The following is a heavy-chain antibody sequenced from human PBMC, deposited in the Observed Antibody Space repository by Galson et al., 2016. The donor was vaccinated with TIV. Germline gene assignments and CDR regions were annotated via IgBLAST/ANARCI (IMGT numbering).Heavy chain of an antibody. V-gene: IGHV2-70*11. J-gene: IGHJ4*02. D-gene: IGHD3-16*01. CDR2: IDWDDDK. CDR3: PRNGPGGDTNY. CDR1: GFSLTTSGMC. Sequence: ALVKPTQTLTLTCTFSGFSLTTSGMCVSWIRQPPGKALEWLARIDWDDDKYYSTSLRTRLTISKGTSKNQVVLTMTNMDPVDTATYYCPRNGPGGDTNYWGQGTFVTVSS.